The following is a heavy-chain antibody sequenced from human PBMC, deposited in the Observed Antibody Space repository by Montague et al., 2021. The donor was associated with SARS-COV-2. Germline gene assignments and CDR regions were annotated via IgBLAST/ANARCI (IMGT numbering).Heavy chain of an antibody. CDR1: GGSISGSSDY. D-gene: IGHD5-18*01. V-gene: IGHV4-39*01. CDR2: VDYSGNT. Sequence: SETLSLTCTVTGGSISGSSDYWGWLRQFPGKGLEWIASVDYSGNTYYSPSLKSRLTISVDTSKNQFSLKLIAVAAADTALYYCARREYSYGWGDWGQGTLVTVSS. CDR3: ARREYSYGWGD. J-gene: IGHJ4*02.